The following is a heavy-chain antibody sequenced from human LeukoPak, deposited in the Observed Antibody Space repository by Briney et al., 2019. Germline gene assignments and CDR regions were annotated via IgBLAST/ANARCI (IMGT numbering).Heavy chain of an antibody. V-gene: IGHV3-30*02. D-gene: IGHD2-2*01. CDR2: VRYGGNEQ. CDR1: GFTFTTSG. J-gene: IGHJ4*02. CDR3: AKEYCSSTSCYLASRGYSYGLIDY. Sequence: PGGSLRLSCVASGFTFTTSGMLWVRQAPGKGLEWVAFVRYGGNEQAYADSVEGRFTISRDNSKNTLYLQMNSLRAEDTAVYYCAKEYCSSTSCYLASRGYSYGLIDYWGQGTLVTVSS.